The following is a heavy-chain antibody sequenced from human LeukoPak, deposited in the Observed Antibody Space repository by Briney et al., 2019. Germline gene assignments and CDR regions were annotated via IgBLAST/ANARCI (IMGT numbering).Heavy chain of an antibody. Sequence: GGSLRLSCAASGFIFSSYAMTWVRQAPGKGLEWVANIKQDGSEKYYVDSVKGRFTISRDNAKNSLYLQMNRLRAEDTAVYSCARELNGLDPWGQGTLVTVSS. CDR3: ARELNGLDP. V-gene: IGHV3-7*01. CDR1: GFIFSSYA. J-gene: IGHJ5*02. D-gene: IGHD2-8*01. CDR2: IKQDGSEK.